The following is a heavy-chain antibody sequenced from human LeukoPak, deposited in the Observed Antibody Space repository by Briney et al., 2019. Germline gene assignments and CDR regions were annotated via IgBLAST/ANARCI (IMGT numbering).Heavy chain of an antibody. CDR3: ARELWFVNAPGSWFDP. J-gene: IGHJ5*02. CDR2: IFHSGSS. CDR1: GDSISSGDYS. Sequence: PSETLSRNCAVSGDSISSGDYSWSWIRQPSGKGLEWIGYIFHSGSSYYNPSLKSRVTISVGKSKNQFPLRLTSVTAADTAVYYCARELWFVNAPGSWFDPWGQGTLVTVSS. V-gene: IGHV4-30-2*01. D-gene: IGHD3-10*01.